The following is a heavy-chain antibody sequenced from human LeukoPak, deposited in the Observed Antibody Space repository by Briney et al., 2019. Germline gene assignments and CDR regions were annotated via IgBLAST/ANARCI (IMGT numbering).Heavy chain of an antibody. J-gene: IGHJ3*02. Sequence: SETLSLTCTVSGDSISSSSYYWGWIRQPPGTGLEWIGSIYYSGSTYYNPSLRSRVTISLDRSKNQFSLKLTSVTAADTALYYCARDDLVIGGGAFDTWGQGTMVTVSS. V-gene: IGHV4-39*07. D-gene: IGHD2-15*01. CDR3: ARDDLVIGGGAFDT. CDR1: GDSISSSSYY. CDR2: IYYSGST.